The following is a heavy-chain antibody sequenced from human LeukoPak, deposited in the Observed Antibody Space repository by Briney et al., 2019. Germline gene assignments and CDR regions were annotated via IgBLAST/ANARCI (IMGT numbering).Heavy chain of an antibody. CDR2: IIPIFGTA. CDR3: ARGLRLGELSSPGY. J-gene: IGHJ4*02. D-gene: IGHD3-16*02. Sequence: SVKVSCKASGGTFSSYAISWVRQAPGQGLEWMGGIIPIFGTANYAQKFQGRVTIATDESTSTAYMELSSLRSKDTAVYYCARGLRLGELSSPGYWGQGTLVTVSS. V-gene: IGHV1-69*05. CDR1: GGTFSSYA.